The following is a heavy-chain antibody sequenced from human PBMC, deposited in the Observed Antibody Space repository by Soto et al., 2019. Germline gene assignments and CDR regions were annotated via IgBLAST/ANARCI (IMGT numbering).Heavy chain of an antibody. CDR2: IYQSGNT. Sequence: SETLSLTCIVSNYSISSGYHWGWIRQPPGKGLEGIGTIYQSGNTYQNPSLKSRVILPIDTSKNQFSLNLRNVTAADTAVYYCVRGKVNFDFWGKGXLVTVYS. CDR3: VRGKVNFDF. J-gene: IGHJ4*02. V-gene: IGHV4-38-2*02. CDR1: NYSISSGYH.